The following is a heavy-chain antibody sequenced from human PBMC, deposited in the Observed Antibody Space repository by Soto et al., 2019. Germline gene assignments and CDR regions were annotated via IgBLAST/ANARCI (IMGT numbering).Heavy chain of an antibody. V-gene: IGHV1-69*01. CDR2: IIPIFGTA. J-gene: IGHJ4*02. CDR3: ARVANRAYGDYSPSY. D-gene: IGHD4-17*01. CDR1: GGTFSSYA. Sequence: QVQLVQSGAEVKKPGSSVKVSCKASGGTFSSYAISWVRQAPGQGLEWMGGIIPIFGTANYAQKVQGRVTITADESTSTAYMELSSLRSEDTAVYYCARVANRAYGDYSPSYWGQGTLVTVSS.